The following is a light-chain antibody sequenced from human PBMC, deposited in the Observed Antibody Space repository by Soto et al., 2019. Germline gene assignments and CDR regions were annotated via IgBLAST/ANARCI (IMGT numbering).Light chain of an antibody. Sequence: QSALTQPPSASGSPGQSVTISCTGTSSDVGGYDYVSWYQQHPGKAPKLMIYEVTIRPSGVSDRFSGSKSGNTASLTVSGLKDEDEDDYYCSSYTGGNPSYVFGTGTKVT. J-gene: IGLJ1*01. CDR1: SSDVGGYDY. V-gene: IGLV2-8*01. CDR2: EVT. CDR3: SSYTGGNPSYV.